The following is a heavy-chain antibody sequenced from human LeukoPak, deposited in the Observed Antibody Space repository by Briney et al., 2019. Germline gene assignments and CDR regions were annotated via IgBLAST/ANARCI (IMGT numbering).Heavy chain of an antibody. D-gene: IGHD1-26*01. CDR1: GGSVTSYY. J-gene: IGHJ3*02. CDR3: VRDWEGFNFDI. CDR2: IHNSGGT. Sequence: SETLSLTCTVSGGSVTSYYWSWIRQPPGEGREWIAYIHNSGGTNYNPSLKSRVTISVDTSKNQFSLELRSVTAADTAVYYCVRDWEGFNFDIWGQGTMVTVSS. V-gene: IGHV4-59*02.